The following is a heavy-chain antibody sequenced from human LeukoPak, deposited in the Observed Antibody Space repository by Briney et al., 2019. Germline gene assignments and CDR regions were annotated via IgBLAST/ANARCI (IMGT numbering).Heavy chain of an antibody. J-gene: IGHJ4*02. V-gene: IGHV1-18*04. CDR3: AFYCSSTSCYDADFDY. D-gene: IGHD2-2*01. Sequence: GASVKVSCKASGYTFTSYGISWVPQAPGQGLEWMGWISAYNGNTNYAQKLQGRVTMTTDTSTSTAYMELRSLRSDDTAVYYCAFYCSSTSCYDADFDYWGQGTLVTVSS. CDR1: GYTFTSYG. CDR2: ISAYNGNT.